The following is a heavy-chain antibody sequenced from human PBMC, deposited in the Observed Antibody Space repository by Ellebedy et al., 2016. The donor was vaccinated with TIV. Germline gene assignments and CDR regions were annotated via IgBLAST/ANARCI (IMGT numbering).Heavy chain of an antibody. CDR2: IYYSGTT. J-gene: IGHJ4*02. CDR3: ARYHCPGGICDSFDY. V-gene: IGHV4-61*08. CDR1: GGSISSGGYS. D-gene: IGHD2-8*02. Sequence: MPSETLSLTCAVSGGSISSGGYSWSWIRQPPGKGLEWIGYIYYSGTTNYNLSLKSRVTISVDTSKNQFSLMLNSVTAADTALYFCARYHCPGGICDSFDYWGQGTLVTVSS.